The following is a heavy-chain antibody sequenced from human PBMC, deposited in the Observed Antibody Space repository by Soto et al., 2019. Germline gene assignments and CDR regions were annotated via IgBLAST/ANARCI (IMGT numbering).Heavy chain of an antibody. J-gene: IGHJ5*02. Sequence: EFQVLQSGGGLVQPGGSLTLSCAASGFPFSSTDMTWVRQAPGKGLEWVSTIDGSGGTTYYGDSVKGRFTISRDNSINAVFLQMNSLRADDTALYFCAKNSGWLNTWGQGALVTVSS. D-gene: IGHD3-9*01. V-gene: IGHV3-23*01. CDR1: GFPFSSTD. CDR3: AKNSGWLNT. CDR2: IDGSGGTT.